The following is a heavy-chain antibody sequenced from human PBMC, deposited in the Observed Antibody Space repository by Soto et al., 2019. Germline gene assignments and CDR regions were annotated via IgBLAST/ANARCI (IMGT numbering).Heavy chain of an antibody. CDR1: GYTFTSYA. CDR3: AREYPVFKSWFDP. V-gene: IGHV1-2*04. J-gene: IGHJ5*02. Sequence: ASVKVSCKASGYTFTSYAMHWVRQAPGQGLEWMGWINPNSGGTNYAQKFQGWVTMTRDTSISTAYMELSRLRSDDTAVYYCAREYPVFKSWFDPWGQGTLVTVSS. CDR2: INPNSGGT.